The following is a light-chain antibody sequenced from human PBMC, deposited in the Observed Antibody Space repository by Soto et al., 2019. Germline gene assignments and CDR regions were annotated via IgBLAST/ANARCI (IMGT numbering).Light chain of an antibody. CDR3: QQYYSYPRT. CDR2: AAS. V-gene: IGKV1-8*01. Sequence: AIRMTQSPSSFSASTGDRVTITCRASQGISSHLAWYQQKPGTAPKLLIYAASTLQSGVPSRFSGSGSGTDFTLTINCLQSEDFATYYCQQYYSYPRTFGQGTTVEIK. J-gene: IGKJ1*01. CDR1: QGISSH.